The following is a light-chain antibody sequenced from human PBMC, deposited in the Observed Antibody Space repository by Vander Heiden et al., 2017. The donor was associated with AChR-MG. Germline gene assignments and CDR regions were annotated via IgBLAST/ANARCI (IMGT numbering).Light chain of an antibody. CDR3: QQYDNLPIT. Sequence: DIQMTQSPSSLSASVGDRVTITCQASQDISNYLNWYQQKPGKAPKLLIYDASNLETGVPSRFSGSRSGTDFTFTISSLQPEDIATYYCQQYDNLPITFDQGTRLEIK. CDR2: DAS. CDR1: QDISNY. J-gene: IGKJ5*01. V-gene: IGKV1-33*01.